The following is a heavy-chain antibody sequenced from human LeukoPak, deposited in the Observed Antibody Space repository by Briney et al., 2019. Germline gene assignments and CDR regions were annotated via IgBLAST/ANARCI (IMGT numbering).Heavy chain of an antibody. Sequence: GGSLRFSCAASGFTFSTSWMTWVRQAPGKGLEWVAFIRYDGSNKYYADSVKGRFTISRDNSKNTLYLQMNSLRAEDTAVYYCAKSDTAMVPGYYWGQGTLVTVSS. D-gene: IGHD5-18*01. CDR1: GFTFSTSW. CDR2: IRYDGSNK. CDR3: AKSDTAMVPGYY. J-gene: IGHJ4*02. V-gene: IGHV3-30*02.